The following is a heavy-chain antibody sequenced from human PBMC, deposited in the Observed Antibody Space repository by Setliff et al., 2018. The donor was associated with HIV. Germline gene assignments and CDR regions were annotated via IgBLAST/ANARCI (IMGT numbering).Heavy chain of an antibody. CDR2: INPSGGST. J-gene: IGHJ4*02. CDR3: ARGSRITVVAILTYSRFDY. Sequence: ASVKVSCKASGHTFTGYYMHWVRQAPGQGLEWMGEINPSGGSTSYSEKFRGRATMTRDTSTSTVYMELSSLRSEDTVVYFCARGSRITVVAILTYSRFDYWGQGTLVTVSS. D-gene: IGHD2-15*01. CDR1: GHTFTGYY. V-gene: IGHV1-46*01.